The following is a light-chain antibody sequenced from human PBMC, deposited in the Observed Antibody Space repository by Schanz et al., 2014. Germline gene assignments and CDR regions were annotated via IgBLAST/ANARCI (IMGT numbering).Light chain of an antibody. CDR2: DVS. CDR1: SSDVGGYNS. Sequence: QSALTQPASVSGSPGQSITISCTGTSSDVGGYNSVSWYQQHPGKAPKLMIYDVSYRPSGVSNRFSGSKSGNTASLTISGLQAEDEADYYCCSYAGSSTWVFGGGTKLTVL. J-gene: IGLJ3*02. V-gene: IGLV2-23*02. CDR3: CSYAGSSTWV.